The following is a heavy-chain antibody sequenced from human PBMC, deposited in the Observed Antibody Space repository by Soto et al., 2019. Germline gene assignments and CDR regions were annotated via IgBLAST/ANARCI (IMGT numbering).Heavy chain of an antibody. CDR2: IIPLHNTS. D-gene: IGHD1-20*01. J-gene: IGHJ6*02. CDR3: ASWSNWNPLYYDGLDV. V-gene: IGHV1-69*09. CDR1: GGAFTNYA. Sequence: QVQLLQSGAEVKKPGSSVKVSCKVSGGAFTNYALNWVRHXXXXXXXXXGRIIPLHNTSNYSLKFLGRVTVTADISSTTVYMELNSLTSDDTATYYCASWSNWNPLYYDGLDVWGQGTTVTVSS.